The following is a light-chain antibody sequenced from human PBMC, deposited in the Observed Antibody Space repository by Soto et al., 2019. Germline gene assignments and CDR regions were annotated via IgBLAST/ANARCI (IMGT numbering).Light chain of an antibody. CDR2: KAS. CDR1: QSISSW. V-gene: IGKV1-5*03. J-gene: IGKJ1*01. CDR3: QQSYSTIWT. Sequence: DIQMTQSPSTLSASVGARVPITCRASQSISSWLAWYQQKPGKAPKLLIYKASSLQSGVPSRFSGSGSGTDFTLTISSLQPEDFATYYCQQSYSTIWTFGQGTKVDI.